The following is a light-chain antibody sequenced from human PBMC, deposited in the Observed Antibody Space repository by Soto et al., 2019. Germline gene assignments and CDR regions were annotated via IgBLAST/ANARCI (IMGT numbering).Light chain of an antibody. V-gene: IGLV1-44*01. J-gene: IGLJ1*01. Sequence: QSVLTQPLSVSGTPGLRVTISCSGGSSNIGSDTVNWYQQLPGTAPKLLIYSTNQWPSGVPDRFSGSKSGTSASLTISGLQSEDEADYYCATWDDSLNGLYVFGPGTKVTVL. CDR3: ATWDDSLNGLYV. CDR2: STN. CDR1: SSNIGSDT.